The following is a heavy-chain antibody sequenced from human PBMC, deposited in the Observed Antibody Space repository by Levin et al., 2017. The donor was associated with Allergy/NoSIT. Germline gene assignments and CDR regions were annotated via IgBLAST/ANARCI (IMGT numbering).Heavy chain of an antibody. CDR1: GFTFSTYG. V-gene: IGHV3-30*18. J-gene: IGHJ4*02. CDR2: ISYDGDNK. D-gene: IGHD4-17*01. Sequence: PGGSLRLSCAASGFTFSTYGMHWVRQAPGKGLEWVAGISYDGDNKYYADSVNGRFTISRDYSKNTLYLQMNSLRAEDTAVYYCAKVSRANYGAYVSPPFDYWGQGALVTVSS. CDR3: AKVSRANYGAYVSPPFDY.